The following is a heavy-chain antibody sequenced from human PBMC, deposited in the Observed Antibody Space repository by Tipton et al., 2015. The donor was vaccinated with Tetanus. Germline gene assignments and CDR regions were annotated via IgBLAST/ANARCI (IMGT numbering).Heavy chain of an antibody. CDR3: ARGWGSSWYYFDY. CDR1: GDSISSFY. J-gene: IGHJ4*02. D-gene: IGHD6-13*01. Sequence: LRLSCSVSGDSISSFYWSWIQQPAGKGLEWIGRIYTSGSTNYNPSLKSRVTMSVDTSKRQFSLKLNSVTAADTAVYYCARGWGSSWYYFDYWGQGLLVPVSS. CDR2: IYTSGST. V-gene: IGHV4-4*07.